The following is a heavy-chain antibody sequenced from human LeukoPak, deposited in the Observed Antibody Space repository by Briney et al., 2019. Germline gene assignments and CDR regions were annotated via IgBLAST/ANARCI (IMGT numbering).Heavy chain of an antibody. CDR1: GYSISSAYY. CDR2: IYHSGST. D-gene: IGHD3-10*01. V-gene: IGHV4-38-2*02. J-gene: IGHJ4*02. CDR3: ARQELSGSDYFDY. Sequence: SETLSLTCTVSGYSISSAYYWGWIRQLPGKGLEWIGSIYHSGSTYHNPSLKSRVNISVDTSKNQFSLKLSSVTAADTAVYYCARQELSGSDYFDYWGQGTLVTVSS.